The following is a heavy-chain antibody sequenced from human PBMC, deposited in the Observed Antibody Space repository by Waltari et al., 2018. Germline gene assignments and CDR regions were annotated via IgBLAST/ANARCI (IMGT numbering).Heavy chain of an antibody. CDR2: IYYSGST. CDR3: ARAHVSSGWYGSFDP. D-gene: IGHD6-19*01. Sequence: QVQLQESGPGLVKPSETLSLTCTVSGGSISSYYWSWFRQSPGKGLEWIGYIYYSGSTTYNPPLKGRVTIAVETSKNQFSLKLSSVTAADTAVYYCARAHVSSGWYGSFDPWGQGTLVTVSS. V-gene: IGHV4-59*13. J-gene: IGHJ5*02. CDR1: GGSISSYY.